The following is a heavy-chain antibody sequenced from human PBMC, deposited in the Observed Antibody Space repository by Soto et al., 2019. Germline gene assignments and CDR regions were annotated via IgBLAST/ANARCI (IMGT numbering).Heavy chain of an antibody. J-gene: IGHJ3*02. CDR1: GDSVSSNSAA. CDR2: TYYRSKWYN. V-gene: IGHV6-1*01. Sequence: SQTLSLTCAISGDSVSSNSAAWNCIRQSPSRGLEWLGRTYYRSKWYNDYAVSVKSRITINPDTSKNQFSLQLNSVTPEDTAVYYCARDPGFPTVHEMASWGAFDIWGQGTMVTVSS. D-gene: IGHD4-17*01. CDR3: ARDPGFPTVHEMASWGAFDI.